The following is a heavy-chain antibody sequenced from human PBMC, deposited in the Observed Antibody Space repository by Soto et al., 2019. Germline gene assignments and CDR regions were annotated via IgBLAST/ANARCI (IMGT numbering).Heavy chain of an antibody. D-gene: IGHD2-15*01. CDR3: AQDLGYCRSGTCYREWFDP. J-gene: IGHJ5*02. CDR1: GYTFTTHG. Sequence: QVQLVQSGAEVKKPGASVKVSCKASGYTFTTHGISWVRQVPGQGLEWMGWVRGDNGHTNYAQSLQGRVTMTTDTSTNKAYMELRSLRSDDTAVYYCAQDLGYCRSGTCYREWFDPWGQGTLVTVSS. CDR2: VRGDNGHT. V-gene: IGHV1-18*01.